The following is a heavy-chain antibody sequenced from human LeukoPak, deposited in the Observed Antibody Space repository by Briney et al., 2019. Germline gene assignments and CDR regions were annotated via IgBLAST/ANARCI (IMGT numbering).Heavy chain of an antibody. J-gene: IGHJ4*02. V-gene: IGHV3-74*01. D-gene: IGHD6-13*01. CDR1: GFTFSSYW. CDR2: INSDGSST. CDR3: ARTPSSEQQLSFDY. Sequence: GGSLRLSCAASGFTFSSYWMHWVRQAPGKGLMWVSRINSDGSSTSYADSVKGRFTVSRDNAKNSLYLQMNSLRAEDTAVYYCARTPSSEQQLSFDYWGQGTLVTVSS.